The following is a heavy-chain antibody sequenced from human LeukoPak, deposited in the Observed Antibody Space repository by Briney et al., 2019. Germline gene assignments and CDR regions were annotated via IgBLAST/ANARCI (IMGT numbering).Heavy chain of an antibody. CDR2: ISSSGSTI. CDR3: ARHRTASDY. V-gene: IGHV3-48*03. D-gene: IGHD3-16*02. Sequence: PGGSLRLSCAASGFTFSSYEMNWVRQAPGKGREWVSYISSSGSTIYYADSVKVRFTISRDNAKNSLYLQMTSLRAEDTAVYYCARHRTASDYWGQGTLVTVSS. CDR1: GFTFSSYE. J-gene: IGHJ4*02.